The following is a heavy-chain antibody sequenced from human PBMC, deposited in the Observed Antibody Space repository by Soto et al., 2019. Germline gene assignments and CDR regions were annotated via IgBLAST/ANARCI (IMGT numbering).Heavy chain of an antibody. CDR3: AEAITSIAEDWFDP. Sequence: EVQLVESGGGLVQPGRSLRLSCAASGFTFDDYAMHWVRQAPGKGLEWVSGISWNSGSIGYADSVKGRFTISRDNAKNSLYLQMNSLRAEDTALYYCAEAITSIAEDWFDPWGQGTLVTVSS. V-gene: IGHV3-9*01. D-gene: IGHD2-21*01. J-gene: IGHJ5*02. CDR1: GFTFDDYA. CDR2: ISWNSGSI.